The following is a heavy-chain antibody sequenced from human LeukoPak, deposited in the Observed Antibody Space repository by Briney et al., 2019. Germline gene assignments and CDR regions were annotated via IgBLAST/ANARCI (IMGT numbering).Heavy chain of an antibody. CDR3: ARSGLLHDAFDI. Sequence: ASVKVSCKVSGYTLTELSMHWVRQAPGQGLEWMGRINPNSGGTNYAQKFQGRVTMTRDTSISTAYMELSRLRSDDTAVYYCARSGLLHDAFDIWGQGTMVTVSS. D-gene: IGHD3-22*01. J-gene: IGHJ3*02. V-gene: IGHV1-2*06. CDR1: GYTLTELS. CDR2: INPNSGGT.